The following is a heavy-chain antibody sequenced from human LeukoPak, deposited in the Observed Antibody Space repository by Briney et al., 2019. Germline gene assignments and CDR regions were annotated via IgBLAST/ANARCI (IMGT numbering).Heavy chain of an antibody. Sequence: PGGSLRLSCAASGFTFSSYGTHWVRQAPGKGLEWVAVISYDGSNKYYADSVKGRFTISRDNSKNTLYLQMNSLRAEDTAVYYCGKGSTSLLVQNWGQGTLVTVSS. CDR1: GFTFSSYG. D-gene: IGHD2-2*01. CDR3: GKGSTSLLVQN. CDR2: ISYDGSNK. J-gene: IGHJ4*02. V-gene: IGHV3-30*03.